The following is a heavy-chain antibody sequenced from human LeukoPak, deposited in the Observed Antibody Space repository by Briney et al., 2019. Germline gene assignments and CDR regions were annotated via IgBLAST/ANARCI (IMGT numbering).Heavy chain of an antibody. CDR1: GFTFSSYW. V-gene: IGHV3-7*01. CDR2: IKQDGREK. D-gene: IGHD6-6*01. CDR3: ARDIGLRKAAPPGWFDP. J-gene: IGHJ5*02. Sequence: AGGSLRLSRAASGFTFSSYWMSWVRQAPGKGLEWVASIKQDGREKYCVDSVKGRFTISRDNANNSLYLQMNGVRADDTAVYYCARDIGLRKAAPPGWFDPWGQGALVTVSS.